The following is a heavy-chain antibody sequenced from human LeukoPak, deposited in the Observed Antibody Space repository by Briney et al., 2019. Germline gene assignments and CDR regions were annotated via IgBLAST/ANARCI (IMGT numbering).Heavy chain of an antibody. D-gene: IGHD4-17*01. Sequence: GGSLRLSCAASGFTFSSYGMHWVRQAPGKGLEWVAVISYDGSNKYYADSVKGRFTISRDNSKNTLYLQMSSLRAEDTAVYYCAKDSFDYGEGYYYYYMDVWGKGTTVTVSS. CDR1: GFTFSSYG. V-gene: IGHV3-30*18. J-gene: IGHJ6*03. CDR2: ISYDGSNK. CDR3: AKDSFDYGEGYYYYYMDV.